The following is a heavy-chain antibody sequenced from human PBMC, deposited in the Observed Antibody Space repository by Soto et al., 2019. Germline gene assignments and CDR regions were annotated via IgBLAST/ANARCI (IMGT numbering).Heavy chain of an antibody. D-gene: IGHD6-19*01. V-gene: IGHV4-39*01. CDR3: ARLGSSGWYQGSYFDY. CDR2: ILYSGST. CDR1: GGSITRNNHY. Sequence: QLQLQESGPGLVKPSETLSLTCIVSGGSITRNNHYWGWIRQSPGKGLEWIGSILYSGSTNYNPSLKSRVTLSVETYKNQFSLKMSSVTAPDTALYYCARLGSSGWYQGSYFDYWGQGTLVTVSS. J-gene: IGHJ4*02.